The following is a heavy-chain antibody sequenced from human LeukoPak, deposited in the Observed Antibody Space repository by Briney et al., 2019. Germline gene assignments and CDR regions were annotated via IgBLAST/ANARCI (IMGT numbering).Heavy chain of an antibody. CDR3: ARVSFFRWASTRPSYYYYYMDV. CDR2: IYYSGST. Sequence: SETLSLTCSVSGYSISSDYYWGCIRQPPGKGLEWIGFIYYSGSTYYNPSLKSRVTISVDTSKNQFSLKLSSVTAADTAMYYCARVSFFRWASTRPSYYYYYMDVWGKGTTVTISS. J-gene: IGHJ6*03. D-gene: IGHD2-15*01. V-gene: IGHV4-38-2*02. CDR1: GYSISSDYY.